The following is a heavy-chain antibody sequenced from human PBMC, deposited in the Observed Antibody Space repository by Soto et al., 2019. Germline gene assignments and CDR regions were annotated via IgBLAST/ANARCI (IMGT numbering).Heavy chain of an antibody. CDR1: GFTFSSYS. D-gene: IGHD2-15*01. Sequence: GGSLRLSCAASGFTFSSYSMNWVRQAPGKGLEWVSSISSSSSYIYYADSVKGRFTISRDNAKNSLYLQMNSLRAEDTAVYYCARDPCSGGSCLYYFDYWGQGTLVTGSS. CDR3: ARDPCSGGSCLYYFDY. J-gene: IGHJ4*02. CDR2: ISSSSSYI. V-gene: IGHV3-21*01.